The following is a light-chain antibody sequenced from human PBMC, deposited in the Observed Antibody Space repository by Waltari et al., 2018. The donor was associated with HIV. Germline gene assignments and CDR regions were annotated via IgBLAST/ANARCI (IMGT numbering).Light chain of an antibody. CDR2: GAS. CDR1: QSINSMS. J-gene: IGKJ3*01. CDR3: QQYQSSVT. Sequence: GSTLPPATLSLSAGERPTLSCRARQSINSMSAWHQQTPRQAPMLLLWGASSRATDIPDRFTGSGAGTDFTLTSSRLEPEEFAVYYCQQYQSSVTFGPGTKVDIK. V-gene: IGKV3-20*01.